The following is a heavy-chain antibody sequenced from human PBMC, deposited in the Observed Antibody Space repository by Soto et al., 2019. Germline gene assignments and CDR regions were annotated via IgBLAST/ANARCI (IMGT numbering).Heavy chain of an antibody. D-gene: IGHD6-19*01. Sequence: EVQLVESGGGLVQPGGSLRLSCAASGFSFSSYWMHWVRQAPGKGLVWVSRIYADVRSTTYADSVKGRFSISRDNAKNMVYRQMNSLRAEDTAVYYCARGSIAVAPFDSWGQGTLVTVSS. CDR3: ARGSIAVAPFDS. CDR2: IYADVRST. J-gene: IGHJ4*02. V-gene: IGHV3-74*01. CDR1: GFSFSSYW.